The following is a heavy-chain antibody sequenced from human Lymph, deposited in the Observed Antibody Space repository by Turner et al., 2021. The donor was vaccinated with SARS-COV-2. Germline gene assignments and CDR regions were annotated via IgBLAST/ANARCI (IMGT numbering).Heavy chain of an antibody. Sequence: EGQLVQSGAEVKKPGGSLTSSCKGSGYSFTSYWIGWVRQMPGKGLEWIGFIYPSDSDTRYSPSFQGQVTISADKSISTAYLQWSSLKASDTAMYYCARREWGGSLGHIDYWGQGTLVTVSS. CDR2: IYPSDSDT. V-gene: IGHV5-51*01. CDR1: GYSFTSYW. D-gene: IGHD3-3*01. CDR3: ARREWGGSLGHIDY. J-gene: IGHJ4*02.